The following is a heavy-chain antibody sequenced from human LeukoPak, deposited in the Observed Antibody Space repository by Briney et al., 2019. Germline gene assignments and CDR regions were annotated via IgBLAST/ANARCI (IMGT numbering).Heavy chain of an antibody. J-gene: IGHJ6*03. CDR2: ISYDGSNK. V-gene: IGHV3-30*04. Sequence: EPGRSLRLSCAASGFTFSSYAMHWVRQAPGKGLEWVAVISYDGSNKYYADSVKGRFTISRDNSKNTLYLQMNSLRAEDTAVYYCAKGGGYEAQYYYYYLDVWGKGTTVTISS. CDR3: AKGGGYEAQYYYYYLDV. D-gene: IGHD5-12*01. CDR1: GFTFSSYA.